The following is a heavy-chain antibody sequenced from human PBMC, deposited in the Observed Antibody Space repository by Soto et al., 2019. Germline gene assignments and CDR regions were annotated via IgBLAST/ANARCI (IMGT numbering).Heavy chain of an antibody. CDR2: ITDTGGDA. D-gene: IGHD3-10*01. CDR3: ARGSTDSYPGSRIFDF. V-gene: IGHV3-23*01. J-gene: IGHJ4*02. Sequence: PGGSLRLSCVASGLTFGSRAMTWVRQAPGEGLQWAPTITDTGGDAKYADSVSGRFVISRDNSKKTLYLQMTSLTDEDSAMYYCARGSTDSYPGSRIFDFWGRRTLVTFSS. CDR1: GLTFGSRA.